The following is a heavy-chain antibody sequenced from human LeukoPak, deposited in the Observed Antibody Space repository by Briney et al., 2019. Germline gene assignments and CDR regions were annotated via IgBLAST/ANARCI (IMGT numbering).Heavy chain of an antibody. CDR3: ARERRGPFLRSAFDS. Sequence: GGSLRLSCAASGFTFDDYVMHWVRQAPGNGLEWVSHMSGNGDRIGYTDSVRGRFTISRDNAKNSLDLHMNSLRVEDTAFYYCARERRGPFLRSAFDSWGQGTLVTVSS. V-gene: IGHV3-9*01. J-gene: IGHJ4*02. CDR2: MSGNGDRI. CDR1: GFTFDDYV. D-gene: IGHD4-17*01.